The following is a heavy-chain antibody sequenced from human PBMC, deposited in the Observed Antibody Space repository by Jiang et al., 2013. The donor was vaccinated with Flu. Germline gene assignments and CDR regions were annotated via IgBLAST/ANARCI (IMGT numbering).Heavy chain of an antibody. CDR3: ARVPQPNYYDSSGYDFGDWDYSFDI. D-gene: IGHD3-22*01. CDR2: IYYSGST. Sequence: GSGLVKPLHRPCPSPALSLVAPSAVVVTTRSWIRQHPGKGLEWIGYIYYSGSTYYNPSLKSRVTISVDTSKNQFSLKLSSVTAADTAVYYCARVPQPNYYDSSGYDFGDWDYSFDIWGQGDNGHRLF. J-gene: IGHJ3*02. V-gene: IGHV4-31*03. CDR1: VAPSAVVVTT.